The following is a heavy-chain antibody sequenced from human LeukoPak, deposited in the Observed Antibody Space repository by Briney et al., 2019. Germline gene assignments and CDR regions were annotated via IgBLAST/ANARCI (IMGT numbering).Heavy chain of an antibody. Sequence: SVKVPCKASGGTFSSYAISWVRQAPGQGLEWMGGIIPIFGTANYAQKFQGRVTITADESTSTAYMELSSLRSEDTAVYYCASPYYDYVWGSYRYTDWFDPWGQGTLVTVSS. CDR3: ASPYYDYVWGSYRYTDWFDP. V-gene: IGHV1-69*13. J-gene: IGHJ5*02. CDR2: IIPIFGTA. D-gene: IGHD3-16*02. CDR1: GGTFSSYA.